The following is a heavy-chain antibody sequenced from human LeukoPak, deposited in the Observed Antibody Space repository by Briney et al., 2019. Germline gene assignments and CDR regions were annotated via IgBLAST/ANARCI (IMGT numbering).Heavy chain of an antibody. D-gene: IGHD3-10*01. J-gene: IGHJ5*01. CDR2: VYYTGYT. CDR1: GGSLGNYY. CDR3: ARHRGDLITSYNYFDR. Sequence: SETLSLTCTVSGGSLGNYYWSWIRQPPGQGLEWVGYVYYTGYTTYNPSLKSRVTISVDMSQNKFSLILTSVTAADTAVYYCARHRGDLITSYNYFDRWGQGTLVTVSS. V-gene: IGHV4-59*01.